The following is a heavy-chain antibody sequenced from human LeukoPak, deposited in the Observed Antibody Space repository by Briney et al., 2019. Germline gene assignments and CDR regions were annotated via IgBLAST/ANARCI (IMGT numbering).Heavy chain of an antibody. CDR2: INPNSGGT. J-gene: IGHJ1*01. V-gene: IGHV1-2*02. CDR3: ARAEKSGSYYVFQH. Sequence: GASVKVSCKASGYTFTGYYMHWVRQAPGQGLEWMGWINPNSGGTNYAQKLRGRGTMTRDTSISTAYMELSRLRSDDTAVYYCARAEKSGSYYVFQHWGQGTLVTVSS. CDR1: GYTFTGYY. D-gene: IGHD1-26*01.